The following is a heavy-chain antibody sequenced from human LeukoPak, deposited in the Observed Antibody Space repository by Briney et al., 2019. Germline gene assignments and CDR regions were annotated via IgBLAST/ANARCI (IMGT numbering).Heavy chain of an antibody. CDR3: AREEGGTFCIDY. J-gene: IGHJ4*02. Sequence: SETLSLTCTVSGYSISSGYYWGWIRQSPGKGLGGIGSISHSGSTAYNPYLKSRVTILRDTSKNQFSLKVTSVTAADTAVYYCAREEGGTFCIDYWGQGTLVTVSS. CDR2: ISHSGST. V-gene: IGHV4-38-2*02. CDR1: GYSISSGYY. D-gene: IGHD1-26*01.